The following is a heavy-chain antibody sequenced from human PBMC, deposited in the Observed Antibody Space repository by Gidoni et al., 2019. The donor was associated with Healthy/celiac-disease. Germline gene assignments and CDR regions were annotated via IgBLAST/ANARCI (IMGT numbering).Heavy chain of an antibody. V-gene: IGHV4-34*01. CDR3: ARSTTYYYDSSGYYSSPYYFDY. J-gene: IGHJ4*02. D-gene: IGHD3-22*01. CDR1: GGSFRGYY. CDR2: SNHSGST. Sequence: QVQLQPWAAGLFKPSETLSLTSAVSGGSFRGYYWSWYRQPPGKGLEWIGESNHSGSTNDNPSLKSRVTISVDTSKNQFSRKLSSVTAADTAVYYCARSTTYYYDSSGYYSSPYYFDYWGQGTLVTVSS.